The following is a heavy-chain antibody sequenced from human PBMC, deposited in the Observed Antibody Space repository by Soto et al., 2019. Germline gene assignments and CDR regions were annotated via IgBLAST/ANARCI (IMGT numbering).Heavy chain of an antibody. J-gene: IGHJ4*02. V-gene: IGHV3-33*01. CDR1: GFTFSSYG. Sequence: QVQLVESGGGVVQPGRSLRLSCAASGFTFSSYGMHWVRQAPGKGLEWVAVIWYDGSNKYYADSVKGRFTISRDNSKNTLYLQMNSLRAEDTAVYYCARDTDLRIVGATGFDYGGQGTLVTVSS. CDR3: ARDTDLRIVGATGFDY. CDR2: IWYDGSNK. D-gene: IGHD1-26*01.